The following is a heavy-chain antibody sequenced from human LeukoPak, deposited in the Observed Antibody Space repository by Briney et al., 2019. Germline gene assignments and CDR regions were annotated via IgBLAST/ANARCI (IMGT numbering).Heavy chain of an antibody. J-gene: IGHJ5*02. CDR3: ARGGPYYGS. D-gene: IGHD3-10*01. CDR1: GYSISSGYY. Sequence: PSETLSLTCTVSGYSISSGYYWGWIRQPPGKGLEWIGTISYSGSTYYNPSLKSRVTISVDTSKNQFSLKLSSVTAADTAVYYCARGGPYYGSWGQGTLVTVSS. V-gene: IGHV4-38-2*02. CDR2: ISYSGST.